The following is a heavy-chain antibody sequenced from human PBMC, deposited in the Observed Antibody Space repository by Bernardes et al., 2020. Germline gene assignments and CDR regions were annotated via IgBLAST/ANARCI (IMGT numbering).Heavy chain of an antibody. Sequence: GGSLRLSCAASGFTFSSYSMNWVRQAPGKGLEWVSNINQVGDERNYVGSVEGRFTISRDNAKNSLYLQLNSLRVEDTAVYYCARDGGYCDGSSCPGDYWGQGTLVTVSS. CDR1: GFTFSSYS. CDR2: INQVGDER. CDR3: ARDGGYCDGSSCPGDY. D-gene: IGHD2-21*01. J-gene: IGHJ4*02. V-gene: IGHV3-7*01.